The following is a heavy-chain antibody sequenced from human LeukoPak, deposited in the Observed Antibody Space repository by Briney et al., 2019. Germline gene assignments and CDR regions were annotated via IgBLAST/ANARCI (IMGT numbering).Heavy chain of an antibody. J-gene: IGHJ5*02. Sequence: ASVKVSCKDSGYTFTSYGISWVRQAPGKGLEWMGRIIAILDTAHYAQKFQGRFTITADKSTTAVYMELSSLRSDDTAVYYCVRSGYDYDWFDPWGQGTLVTVSS. D-gene: IGHD5-12*01. V-gene: IGHV1-69*04. CDR1: GYTFTSYG. CDR2: IIAILDTA. CDR3: VRSGYDYDWFDP.